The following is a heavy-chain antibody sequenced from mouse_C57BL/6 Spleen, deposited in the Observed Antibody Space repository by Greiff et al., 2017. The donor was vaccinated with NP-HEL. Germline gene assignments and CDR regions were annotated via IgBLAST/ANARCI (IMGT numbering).Heavy chain of an antibody. CDR3: ARLRAQATSDY. D-gene: IGHD3-2*02. CDR2: IYPRSGNT. J-gene: IGHJ2*01. V-gene: IGHV1-81*01. CDR1: GYTFTSYG. Sequence: VKLMESGAELARPGASVKLSCKASGYTFTSYGISWVKQRTGQGLEWIGEIYPRSGNTYYNEKFKGKATLTADKSSSTAYMELRSLTSEDSAVYFCARLRAQATSDYWGQGTTLTVSS.